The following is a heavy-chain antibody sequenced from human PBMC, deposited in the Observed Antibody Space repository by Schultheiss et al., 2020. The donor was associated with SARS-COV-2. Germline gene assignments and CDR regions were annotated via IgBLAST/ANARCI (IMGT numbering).Heavy chain of an antibody. CDR3: ASLPGYSSGWTWFDP. CDR2: INHSGST. D-gene: IGHD6-19*01. J-gene: IGHJ5*02. V-gene: IGHV4-34*01. Sequence: SETLSLTCTVSGGSISSYYWSWIRQPPGKGLEWIGEINHSGSTNYNPSLKSRVTISVDTSKNQFSLKLSSVTAADTAVYYCASLPGYSSGWTWFDPWGQGTLVTVSS. CDR1: GGSISSYY.